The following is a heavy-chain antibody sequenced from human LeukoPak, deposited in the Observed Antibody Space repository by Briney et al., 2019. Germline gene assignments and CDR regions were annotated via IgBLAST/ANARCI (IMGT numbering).Heavy chain of an antibody. D-gene: IGHD2-2*01. CDR1: GYSFTSYW. V-gene: IGHV5-51*01. CDR2: IYPGDSDT. CDR3: ARRRYCSSTSCRGFFDY. Sequence: GESLKISCKGSGYSFTSYWIGWVRQMPGKGLEWMGIIYPGDSDTRYSPSFQGQVTVSADKSISTAYLQWSSLKASDTAMYYCARRRYCSSTSCRGFFDYWGQGTLVTVSS. J-gene: IGHJ4*02.